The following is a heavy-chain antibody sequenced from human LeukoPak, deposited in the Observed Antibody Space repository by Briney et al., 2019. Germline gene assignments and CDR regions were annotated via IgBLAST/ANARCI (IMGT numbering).Heavy chain of an antibody. J-gene: IGHJ6*03. Sequence: PSETLSLTCAVYGGSFGGYYWSWFRQPPGKGLEWIGEINHSGSTNYNPSLKSRVTISVDTSKNQFSLKLSSVTAADTAVYYCARGGGYCSGGSCFAPYYYYMDVWGKGTTVTVSS. CDR2: INHSGST. V-gene: IGHV4-34*01. D-gene: IGHD2-15*01. CDR3: ARGGGYCSGGSCFAPYYYYMDV. CDR1: GGSFGGYY.